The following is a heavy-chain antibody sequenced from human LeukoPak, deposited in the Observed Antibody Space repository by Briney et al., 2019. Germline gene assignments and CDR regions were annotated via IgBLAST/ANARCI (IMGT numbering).Heavy chain of an antibody. V-gene: IGHV3-23*01. CDR2: ISNGNT. CDR3: VREAGYCASVCLKSNWFDP. CDR1: GFPFSNHA. J-gene: IGHJ5*02. Sequence: GGSLRLSCAASGFPFSNHAMSWVRQPPGKGLEWVSAISNGNTYYAHSVRGRFTISRDDSKNMVYLQMNSLRVEDTARYYCVREAGYCASVCLKSNWFDPWGQGTLVTVSS. D-gene: IGHD2-21*02.